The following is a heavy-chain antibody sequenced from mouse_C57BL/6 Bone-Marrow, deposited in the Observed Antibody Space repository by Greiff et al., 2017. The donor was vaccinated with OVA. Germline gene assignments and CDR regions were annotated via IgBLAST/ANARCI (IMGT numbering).Heavy chain of an antibody. J-gene: IGHJ4*01. CDR1: GFSLTSYG. Sequence: QVQLKESGPGLVQPSQSLSITCTVSGFSLTSYGVHWVRQSPGQGLEWLGVIWSAGSTDYNAAFISRLGICKDNSKSQVFDKINSLQADDTGIYYCARNLGITTVVADYAMDYWGQGTSVTVSS. CDR3: ARNLGITTVVADYAMDY. D-gene: IGHD1-1*01. V-gene: IGHV2-2*01. CDR2: IWSAGST.